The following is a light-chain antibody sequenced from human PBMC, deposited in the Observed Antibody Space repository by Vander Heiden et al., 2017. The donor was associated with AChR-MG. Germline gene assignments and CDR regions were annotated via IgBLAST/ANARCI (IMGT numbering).Light chain of an antibody. CDR2: EVS. Sequence: QSALPQPPSASGSPGQSVTISCTGTSSDVGGYNYVSWYQQHPDKAPKLMMYEVSKRPSGVPDRFSGSKSGNTASLTVSGLQAEDEADYYCSSYAGSNNYWVFGGGTKLTVL. V-gene: IGLV2-8*01. CDR3: SSYAGSNNYWV. CDR1: SSDVGGYNY. J-gene: IGLJ3*02.